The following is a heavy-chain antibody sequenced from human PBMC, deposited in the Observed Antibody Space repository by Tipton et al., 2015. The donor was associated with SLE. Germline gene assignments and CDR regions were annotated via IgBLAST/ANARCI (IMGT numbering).Heavy chain of an antibody. V-gene: IGHV3-21*06. Sequence: GSLRLSCEASGFTFSRFGMNWLRQAPGKGLEWVSFISGRSDYIYYADSMKGRFTISRDNAKNSVYLQMNSLRAEDTAVYYCARVVAYVIDYWGQGTLVTVSS. CDR3: ARVVAYVIDY. D-gene: IGHD3-10*02. CDR1: GFTFSRFG. J-gene: IGHJ4*02. CDR2: ISGRSDYI.